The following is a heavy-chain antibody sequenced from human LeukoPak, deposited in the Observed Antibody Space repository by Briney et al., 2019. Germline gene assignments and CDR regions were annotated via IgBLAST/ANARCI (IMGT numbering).Heavy chain of an antibody. V-gene: IGHV4-4*07. CDR3: ARDRVSGWFGETLTADGMDV. D-gene: IGHD3-10*01. Sequence: PSETLSLTCTVSGDSISSYYWSWIRQPAGKGLEWIGRIYTSGSTNYNPSLESRVTMSLDTSKNQFSLELYSVTAADTAVYYCARDRVSGWFGETLTADGMDVWGQGTLVTVSS. CDR1: GDSISSYY. CDR2: IYTSGST. J-gene: IGHJ6*02.